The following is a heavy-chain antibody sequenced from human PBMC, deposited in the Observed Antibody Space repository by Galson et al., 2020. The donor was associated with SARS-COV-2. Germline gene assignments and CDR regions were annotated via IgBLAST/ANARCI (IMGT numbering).Heavy chain of an antibody. CDR2: IYWDDDE. V-gene: IGHV2-5*02. CDR1: GFSLSSSGVG. D-gene: IGHD3-22*01. Sequence: SGPTLVKPTQTLTLTCTFSGFSLSSSGVGVGWIRQPPGKALEWLALIYWDDDEHYSPSLKSRLTITKATSKNQVVLTMTNMDPVDTGKYYCAHVLYFESSGYWGFDYWGQGTLVTVSS. CDR3: AHVLYFESSGYWGFDY. J-gene: IGHJ4*02.